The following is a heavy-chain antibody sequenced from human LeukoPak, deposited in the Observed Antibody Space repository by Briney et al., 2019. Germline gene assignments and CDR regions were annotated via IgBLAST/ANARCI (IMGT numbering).Heavy chain of an antibody. D-gene: IGHD3-22*01. Sequence: PGESLRLSCAASGFTFSSYAMSWVREAPGKGREWVSGISTSGGSTSYADSVKGRFTISRDNPRNTLYMQMNSLRAEDTALYYCAIMHPYYDGSGYRVQWGQGTLVTVTS. CDR1: GFTFSSYA. V-gene: IGHV3-23*01. J-gene: IGHJ4*02. CDR3: AIMHPYYDGSGYRVQ. CDR2: ISTSGGST.